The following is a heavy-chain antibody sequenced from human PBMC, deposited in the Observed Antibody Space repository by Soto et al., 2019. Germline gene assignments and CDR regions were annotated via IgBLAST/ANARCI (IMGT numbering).Heavy chain of an antibody. CDR3: TRDAARGSRARGWSDP. CDR1: GFTFRSFT. D-gene: IGHD6-13*01. J-gene: IGHJ5*02. Sequence: GGTLRLSCAASGFTFRSFTMNWVRQAPGKGLEWVSTISSNSAYIYYTDALRGRFPTSRDNAKNSLHLQMNSLRAEATAAHYPTRDAARGSRARGWSDPWCPGTLLAV. V-gene: IGHV3-21*04. CDR2: ISSNSAYI.